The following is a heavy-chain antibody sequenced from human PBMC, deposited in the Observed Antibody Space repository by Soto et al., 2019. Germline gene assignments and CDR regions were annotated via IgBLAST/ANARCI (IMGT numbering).Heavy chain of an antibody. J-gene: IGHJ6*02. CDR3: TTGPVTMPYYYGMDV. D-gene: IGHD4-17*01. CDR2: IKSKTDGGTT. CDR1: GFTFSNAW. Sequence: EVQLVESGGGLVKPGGSLRLSCAASGFTFSNAWMNWVRQAPGKGLEWVGRIKSKTDGGTTDYAAPVKGRFTMSRDDSKNTLYLQMNCLKTEDTAVYYCTTGPVTMPYYYGMDVWGQGTTVTVSS. V-gene: IGHV3-15*07.